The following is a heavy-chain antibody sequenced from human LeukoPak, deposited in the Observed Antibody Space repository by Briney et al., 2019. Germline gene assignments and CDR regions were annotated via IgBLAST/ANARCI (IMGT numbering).Heavy chain of an antibody. CDR3: ARVKRDCSGGSCYSYDY. V-gene: IGHV3-23*01. CDR1: RFTFNTYA. J-gene: IGHJ4*02. Sequence: GGSLRLSCVASRFTFNTYAVSWVRQAPGKGLEWVSAISGNGDITYYADSVRGRFTISRDNSKTTLYLQMNSLRAEDTAVYYCARVKRDCSGGSCYSYDYWGQGTLVTVSS. D-gene: IGHD2-15*01. CDR2: ISGNGDIT.